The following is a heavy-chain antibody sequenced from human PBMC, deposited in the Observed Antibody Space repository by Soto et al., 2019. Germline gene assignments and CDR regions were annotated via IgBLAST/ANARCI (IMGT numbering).Heavy chain of an antibody. CDR1: GGSISSSSYY. V-gene: IGHV4-39*01. CDR3: TTEWGYYDSSGYYHNWLGP. Sequence: SETLSLTCTVSGGSISSSSYYWGWIRQPPGKGLEWIGSIYYSGSTYYNPSLKSRVTISVDTSKNQFSLKLSSVTAADTAVYYCTTEWGYYDSSGYYHNWLGPWGQGTLVTVSS. J-gene: IGHJ5*02. D-gene: IGHD3-22*01. CDR2: IYYSGST.